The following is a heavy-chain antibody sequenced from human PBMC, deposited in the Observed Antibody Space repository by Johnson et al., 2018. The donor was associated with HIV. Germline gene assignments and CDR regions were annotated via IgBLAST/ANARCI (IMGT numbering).Heavy chain of an antibody. CDR1: GFTFSDHY. V-gene: IGHV3-23*04. CDR3: AKRFPGGYGDYGAFDI. J-gene: IGHJ3*02. D-gene: IGHD4-17*01. Sequence: VQLVESGGGLVQPGGSLRLSCAASGFTFSDHYMDWVRQAPGKGLEWVSAISGSGGSTYYADSVKGRFTISRDNSKNTLYLQMNSLRAEVTAVYYCAKRFPGGYGDYGAFDIWGQGTMVTVSS. CDR2: ISGSGGST.